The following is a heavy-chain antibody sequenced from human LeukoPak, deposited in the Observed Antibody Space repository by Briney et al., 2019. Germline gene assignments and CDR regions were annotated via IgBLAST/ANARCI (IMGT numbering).Heavy chain of an antibody. CDR2: IYTSGST. CDR1: GGSISSGSYY. Sequence: SQTLSLTCTVSGGSISSGSYYWNWIRQPAGKGLEWIGRIYTSGSTNYNPSLKSRVTMSVDTSKNQFSLKLSSVTAADTAVYYCARDTYGSGSYYKPGSYYFDYWGQGTLVTVSS. J-gene: IGHJ4*02. V-gene: IGHV4-61*02. CDR3: ARDTYGSGSYYKPGSYYFDY. D-gene: IGHD3-10*01.